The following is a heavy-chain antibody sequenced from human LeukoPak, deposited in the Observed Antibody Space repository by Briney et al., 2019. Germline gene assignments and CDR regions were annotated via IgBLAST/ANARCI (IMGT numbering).Heavy chain of an antibody. V-gene: IGHV3-30-3*01. D-gene: IGHD6-6*01. CDR1: GFTFSSYA. Sequence: GRSLRLSCAASGFTFSSYAMHWVRQAPGKGLEWVAVISYDGSNKYYADSVKGRFTISRDNSKNTLYLQMNSLRAEDTAVYYCAKDVLRQLVPNYYYGMDVWGQGTTVTVS. CDR2: ISYDGSNK. CDR3: AKDVLRQLVPNYYYGMDV. J-gene: IGHJ6*02.